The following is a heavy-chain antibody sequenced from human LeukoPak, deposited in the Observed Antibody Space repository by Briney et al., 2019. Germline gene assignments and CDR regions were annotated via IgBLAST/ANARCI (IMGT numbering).Heavy chain of an antibody. Sequence: PGGSLRLSCAASGFTFSSYGMNWVRQAPGKGLEWVSAISGSGISTYYADSVKGRFTISRDNSRNTLYLQMNTLRAEDTAVYFCAKSPVSSCRGSFCYPFDYWGQGNLVTVSS. J-gene: IGHJ4*02. V-gene: IGHV3-23*01. CDR1: GFTFSSYG. CDR3: AKSPVSSCRGSFCYPFDY. D-gene: IGHD2-15*01. CDR2: ISGSGIST.